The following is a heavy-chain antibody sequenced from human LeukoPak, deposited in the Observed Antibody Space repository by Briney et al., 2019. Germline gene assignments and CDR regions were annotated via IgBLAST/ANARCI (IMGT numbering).Heavy chain of an antibody. D-gene: IGHD4-17*01. CDR1: GLTGSHNY. CDR3: IVSGDSNH. CDR2: IHTSGDT. V-gene: IGHV3-53*01. Sequence: GGSLRLSCAASGLTGSHNYVSWVRQAPGKGLEWVSAIHTSGDTCYADSVKGRFTISRDTSKNTLYLQINSLRVEDTAVYYCIVSGDSNHWGQGTLVTVSS. J-gene: IGHJ5*02.